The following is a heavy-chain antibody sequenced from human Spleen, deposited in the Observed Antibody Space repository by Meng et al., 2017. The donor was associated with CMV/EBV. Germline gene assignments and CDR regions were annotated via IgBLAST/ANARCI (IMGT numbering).Heavy chain of an antibody. V-gene: IGHV1-24*01. CDR1: GDTRTELS. D-gene: IGHD1-7*01. CDR3: ATGPTLGLEGLDL. J-gene: IGHJ3*01. CDR2: FEAEDGET. Sequence: ASVKVSCKVSGDTRTELSIHWVRQVPEKGLEWMGTFEAEDGETAYAQKFQDRVTMTEDTSTDTAYMELSSLRSEDTAVYYCATGPTLGLEGLDLWGQGTMVTVSS.